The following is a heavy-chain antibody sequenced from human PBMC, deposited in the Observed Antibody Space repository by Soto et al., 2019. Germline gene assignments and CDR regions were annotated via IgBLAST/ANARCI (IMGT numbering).Heavy chain of an antibody. CDR3: AHRDYYGSGSIN. CDR2: IYWDDDK. V-gene: IGHV2-5*02. D-gene: IGHD3-10*01. J-gene: IGHJ3*01. CDR1: GFSLSTSGVG. Sequence: QITLKESGPTLVKPTQTLTLTCTFSGFSLSTSGVGVGWIRQPPGKALEWLALIYWDDDKRYSPSLKSRLTITTDSSKNQVVLTMTNIDPVDTATYYCAHRDYYGSGSINWGQGTMVTVSS.